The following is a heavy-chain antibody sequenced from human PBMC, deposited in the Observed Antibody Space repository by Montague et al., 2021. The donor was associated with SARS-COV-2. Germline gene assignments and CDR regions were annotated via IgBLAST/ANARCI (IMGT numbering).Heavy chain of an antibody. CDR3: ARGGGSGYRYYFDY. CDR1: GDSMNNYY. Sequence: SETLSLTCTVSGDSMNNYYWNWIRQPPGKGLEWIGYIYYSGRTNYNPSLKSRVTISVDTSKNQFSLKLSSVTAADTAVYYCARGGGSGYRYYFDYWGQGSLVTVSS. CDR2: IYYSGRT. J-gene: IGHJ4*02. D-gene: IGHD3-22*01. V-gene: IGHV4-59*01.